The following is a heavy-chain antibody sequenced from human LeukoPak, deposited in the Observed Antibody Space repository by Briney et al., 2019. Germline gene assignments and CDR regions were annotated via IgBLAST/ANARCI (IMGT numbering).Heavy chain of an antibody. D-gene: IGHD3-16*02. CDR2: ISGSGGST. CDR3: AREYDYVWGSYRLYLDY. J-gene: IGHJ4*02. Sequence: GGSLRLSCAASGFTFSSYAMSWVRQAPGKGLEWASAISGSGGSTYYADSVKGRFTISRDNSKNTLYLQMNSLRAEDTAVYYCAREYDYVWGSYRLYLDYWGQGTLVTVSS. CDR1: GFTFSSYA. V-gene: IGHV3-23*01.